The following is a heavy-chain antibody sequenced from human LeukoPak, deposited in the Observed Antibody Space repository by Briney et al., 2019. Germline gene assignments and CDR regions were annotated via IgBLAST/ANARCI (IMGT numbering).Heavy chain of an antibody. Sequence: ASVKVSCKASGGTFSSYAISWVRQAPGQGLEWMGWISAYNGNTNYAQKLQGRVTMTTDTSTSTAYMELRSLRSDDTAVYYCARERSGRQWLAYYYYYMDVWGKGTTVTISS. D-gene: IGHD6-19*01. CDR3: ARERSGRQWLAYYYYYMDV. CDR1: GGTFSSYA. CDR2: ISAYNGNT. J-gene: IGHJ6*03. V-gene: IGHV1-18*01.